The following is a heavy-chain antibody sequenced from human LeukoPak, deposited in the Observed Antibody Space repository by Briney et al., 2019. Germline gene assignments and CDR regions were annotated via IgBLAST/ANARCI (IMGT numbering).Heavy chain of an antibody. V-gene: IGHV4-4*07. J-gene: IGHJ5*02. CDR1: GGSISSYY. Sequence: SETLSLTCTVSGGSISSYYWTWIRQPAGKGREWIGRIYTSGSTNYNPSLKSRVTMSVDTSKNQFSLKLSSVTAADTAVYYCARVGGYYDPARFDPWGQGTLVTVFS. CDR2: IYTSGST. D-gene: IGHD3-22*01. CDR3: ARVGGYYDPARFDP.